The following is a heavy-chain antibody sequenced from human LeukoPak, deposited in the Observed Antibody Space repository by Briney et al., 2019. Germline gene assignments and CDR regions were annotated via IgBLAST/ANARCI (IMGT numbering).Heavy chain of an antibody. Sequence: GGSLRLSCAASGFTFSSYAMHWVRQAPGKGLEWVAVISYDGSNKYYADSVKGRFTISRDNSKNTLYLQMNSLRAEDTAVYYCARDAGYYDSSRGLGYWGQGTLVTVSS. J-gene: IGHJ4*02. CDR3: ARDAGYYDSSRGLGY. V-gene: IGHV3-30-3*01. D-gene: IGHD3-22*01. CDR1: GFTFSSYA. CDR2: ISYDGSNK.